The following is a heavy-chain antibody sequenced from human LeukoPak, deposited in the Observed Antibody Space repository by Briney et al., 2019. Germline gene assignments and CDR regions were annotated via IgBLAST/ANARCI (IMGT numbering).Heavy chain of an antibody. Sequence: PSETLSLTCTVSGGSISSYYWSWIRQPPGKGLEWIGYIYYSGSTNYNPSLKSRVTISVDTSKNQFSLKLSSVTAADTAVYYCARARSMVRGVIFDYWGQGTLVTVSS. CDR3: ARARSMVRGVIFDY. CDR2: IYYSGST. J-gene: IGHJ4*02. CDR1: GGSISSYY. V-gene: IGHV4-59*01. D-gene: IGHD3-10*01.